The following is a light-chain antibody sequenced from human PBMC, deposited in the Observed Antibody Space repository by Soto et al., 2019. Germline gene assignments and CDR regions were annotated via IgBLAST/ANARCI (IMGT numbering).Light chain of an antibody. V-gene: IGKV3-20*01. Sequence: IVLTQSPGTLSLSPGERATLSCRASQSVTTNSLAWYQQKPGQTPRLLVYGASNRATGIPDRFSGSGSGTDFTLTISRLEPEDFAVYYCQQHGSSPITFGQGTRLEIK. CDR3: QQHGSSPIT. CDR2: GAS. J-gene: IGKJ5*01. CDR1: QSVTTNS.